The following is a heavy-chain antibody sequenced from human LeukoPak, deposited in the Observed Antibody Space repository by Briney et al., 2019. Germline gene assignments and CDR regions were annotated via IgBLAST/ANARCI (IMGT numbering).Heavy chain of an antibody. J-gene: IGHJ4*02. V-gene: IGHV3-30*03. CDR3: ARDWGRGDSKYLDF. D-gene: IGHD4-17*01. Sequence: GGSLRLSCAASGFTFSGYAMAWGRQAPGKGLEFVALISNDGSKKYYAGSAKGRFTISRDNSRNTVFLEVNSLRGDDTAVYFCARDWGRGDSKYLDFWGQGILVTVSS. CDR1: GFTFSGYA. CDR2: ISNDGSKK.